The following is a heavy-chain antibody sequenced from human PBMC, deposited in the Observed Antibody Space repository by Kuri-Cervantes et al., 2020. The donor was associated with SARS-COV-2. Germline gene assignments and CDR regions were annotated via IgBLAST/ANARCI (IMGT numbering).Heavy chain of an antibody. J-gene: IGHJ3*02. CDR1: GFTFDDYA. V-gene: IGHV3-9*01. CDR3: ARAPAAIIDGLTADAFDI. D-gene: IGHD2-2*02. CDR2: ISWNSGSI. Sequence: SLKISCAASGFTFDDYAMHWVRQAPGKGLEWVSGISWNSGSIGYADSVKGRFTISRDNAKNTLYLQMNSLRAEDTAVYYCARAPAAIIDGLTADAFDIWGQGTMVTVSS.